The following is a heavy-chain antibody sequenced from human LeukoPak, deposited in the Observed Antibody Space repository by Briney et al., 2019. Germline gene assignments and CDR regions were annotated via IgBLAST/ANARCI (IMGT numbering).Heavy chain of an antibody. Sequence: GGSLRLSCTASGFTFGDYAMSWVRQAPGKGLEWVGFIRSKAYGGTTEYAASVKGRFTISRDDSKSIAYLQMNSLKTEDTAVYYCTRENYSGSPNGYWGQGTLVTVSS. CDR2: IRSKAYGGTT. CDR3: TRENYSGSPNGY. CDR1: GFTFGDYA. V-gene: IGHV3-49*04. D-gene: IGHD1-26*01. J-gene: IGHJ4*02.